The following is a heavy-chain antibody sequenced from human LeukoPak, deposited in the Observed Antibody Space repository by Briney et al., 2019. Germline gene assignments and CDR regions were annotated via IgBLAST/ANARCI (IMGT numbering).Heavy chain of an antibody. Sequence: SVKASCKASGGTFSSYAISWVRQAPGQGLEWMGGIIPIFGTANYAQKFQGRVTITTDESTSTAYMELSSLRSEDTAVYYCAREGPTYYYDSSGPLWGQGTLVTVSS. CDR3: AREGPTYYYDSSGPL. V-gene: IGHV1-69*05. CDR1: GGTFSSYA. D-gene: IGHD3-22*01. J-gene: IGHJ4*02. CDR2: IIPIFGTA.